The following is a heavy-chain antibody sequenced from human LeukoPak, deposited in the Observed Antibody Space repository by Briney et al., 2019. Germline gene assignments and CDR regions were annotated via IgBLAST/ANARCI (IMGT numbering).Heavy chain of an antibody. J-gene: IGHJ4*02. CDR2: ISGSGGGT. D-gene: IGHD2-2*02. V-gene: IGHV3-23*01. CDR1: GFTFSSYA. Sequence: QTGGSLRLSCAASGFTFSSYAMSWVRQAPGKGLEWVSVISGSGGGTYYADSVKGRFTISRDNSKNTLYLQMNSLRAEDTAVYYCARDPDQLLYRYFDYWGQGTLVTVSS. CDR3: ARDPDQLLYRYFDY.